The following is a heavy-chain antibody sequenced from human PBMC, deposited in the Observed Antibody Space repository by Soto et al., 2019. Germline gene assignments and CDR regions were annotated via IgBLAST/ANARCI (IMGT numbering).Heavy chain of an antibody. V-gene: IGHV3-23*01. CDR1: GFTFSSYA. J-gene: IGHJ4*02. Sequence: EVQLLESGGGLVRPGGSLRLSCVISGFTFSSYAMTWVRQAPGKGLEWVSTLNGRATEKYHADSVRGRFTISRDNSKSTLYLQLNSLRAEDSAIYYCAKGYSDSSWSHLDFWVQGTLVTVSS. D-gene: IGHD6-13*01. CDR3: AKGYSDSSWSHLDF. CDR2: LNGRATEK.